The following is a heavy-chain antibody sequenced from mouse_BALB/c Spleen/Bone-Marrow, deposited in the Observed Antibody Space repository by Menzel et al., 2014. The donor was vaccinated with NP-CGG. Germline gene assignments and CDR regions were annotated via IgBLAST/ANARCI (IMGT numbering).Heavy chain of an antibody. CDR2: IYPGGGDT. V-gene: IGHV1-82*01. CDR3: ARSGLGPYYFDY. Sequence: AQLQQSGPELVKPGASVKISCKASGYAFSSSWMNWVKQRPGQGLEWIGRIYPGGGDTNYNGKFKGKATLTADKSSSTAYMQLSSLTSVDSAVYFCARSGLGPYYFDYWGQGTTLTVSS. J-gene: IGHJ2*01. CDR1: GYAFSSSW. D-gene: IGHD4-1*01.